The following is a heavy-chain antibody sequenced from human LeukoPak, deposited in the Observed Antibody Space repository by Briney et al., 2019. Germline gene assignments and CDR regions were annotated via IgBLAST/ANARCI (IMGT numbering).Heavy chain of an antibody. CDR1: GGSFSGYY. J-gene: IGHJ4*02. CDR3: ASHKGF. CDR2: IYYSGST. Sequence: SETLSLTCAVYGGSFSGYYWSWFRQPPGKGLEWIGYIYYSGSTNYNPSLKSRVTISVDTSKSQFSLKLSSVTAADTAVYYCASHKGFWGQGTLVTVSS. V-gene: IGHV4-59*01.